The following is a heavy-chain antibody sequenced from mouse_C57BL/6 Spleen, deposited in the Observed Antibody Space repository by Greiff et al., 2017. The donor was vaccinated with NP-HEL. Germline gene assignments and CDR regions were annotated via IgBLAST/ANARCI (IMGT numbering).Heavy chain of an antibody. J-gene: IGHJ4*01. V-gene: IGHV1-80*01. CDR1: GYAFSSYW. Sequence: SGAELVKPGASVKISCKASGYAFSSYWMNWVKQRPGKGLEWIGQIYPGDGDTNYNGKFKGKATLTADKSSSTAYMQLSSLTSEDAAVYFCARFSTTLGAMDYWGQGTSVTVSS. CDR2: IYPGDGDT. CDR3: ARFSTTLGAMDY. D-gene: IGHD1-1*01.